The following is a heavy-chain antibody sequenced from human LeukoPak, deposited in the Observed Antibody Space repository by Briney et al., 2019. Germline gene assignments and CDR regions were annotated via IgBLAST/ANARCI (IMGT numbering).Heavy chain of an antibody. V-gene: IGHV1-18*01. CDR3: ARGAGSGSYGSLVYFDY. CDR1: GYTFASYD. Sequence: ASVKVSCKASGYTFASYDIIWVRQAPGKGLEWMGGITVYNGNTKDAQKLQGRVTMTTDTSTNTAYMELRSLRSDDTAVYYCARGAGSGSYGSLVYFDYWGQGTLVTVSS. CDR2: ITVYNGNT. J-gene: IGHJ4*02. D-gene: IGHD1-26*01.